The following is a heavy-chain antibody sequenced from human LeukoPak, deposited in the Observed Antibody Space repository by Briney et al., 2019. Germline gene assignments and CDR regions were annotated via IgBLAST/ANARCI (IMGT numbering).Heavy chain of an antibody. J-gene: IGHJ5*02. CDR1: GYTFTGYY. CDR2: INPNSGGT. V-gene: IGHV1-2*02. Sequence: VASVKVSCKASGYTFTGYYMHWVRQAPGQGLEWMGWINPNSGGTHYAQKFQGRVTMTRDTSISTAYMELSRLRSDDTAVYYCAREGAAAEDVNWFDPWGQGTLVTVSS. CDR3: AREGAAAEDVNWFDP. D-gene: IGHD6-25*01.